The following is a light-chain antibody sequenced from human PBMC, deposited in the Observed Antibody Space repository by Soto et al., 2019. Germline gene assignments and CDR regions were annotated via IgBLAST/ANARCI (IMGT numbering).Light chain of an antibody. J-gene: IGKJ2*01. CDR1: QGITNF. CDR3: QHLNSYPYT. V-gene: IGKV1-9*01. Sequence: DIQLTQSPSFLSAAVGDRVTITCRASQGITNFLAWYQQKPGKAPELLIYGASTLHSGVPARFSGSGSGTEFTLTISSLQPEDFATYHCQHLNSYPYTFGQGTKVDIK. CDR2: GAS.